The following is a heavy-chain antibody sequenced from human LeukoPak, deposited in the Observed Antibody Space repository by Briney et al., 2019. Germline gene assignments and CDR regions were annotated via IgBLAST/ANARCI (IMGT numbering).Heavy chain of an antibody. CDR2: IITIFGTA. Sequence: ASVKVSCKAPGGTFSSYAISWVRQAPGQGLEWMGRIITIFGTANYAQKFQGRVTITTDESTSTAYMELSSLRSEDTAVYYCARSPSRLGDYYFDYWGQGTLVTVSS. V-gene: IGHV1-69*05. CDR1: GGTFSSYA. J-gene: IGHJ4*02. CDR3: ARSPSRLGDYYFDY. D-gene: IGHD2-21*02.